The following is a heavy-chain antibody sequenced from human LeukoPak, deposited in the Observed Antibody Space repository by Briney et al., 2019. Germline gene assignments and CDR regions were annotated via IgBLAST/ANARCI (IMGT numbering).Heavy chain of an antibody. D-gene: IGHD6-19*01. CDR2: IYHSGGGGT. V-gene: IGHV4-4*02. CDR3: ARDNPRTTGYSSGSSFDF. CDR1: GGSISSSNW. Sequence: SETLSLTCAVSGGSISSSNWWIWLRQPPGKGLEWIGEIYHSGGGGTNYNPSLKSRATISIDNAKNQFSLKVRSVTAADTAVYFCARDNPRTTGYSSGSSFDFWGQGTLVTVSS. J-gene: IGHJ4*02.